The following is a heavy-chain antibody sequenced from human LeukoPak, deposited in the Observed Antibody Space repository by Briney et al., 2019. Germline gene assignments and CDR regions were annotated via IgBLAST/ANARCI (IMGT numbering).Heavy chain of an antibody. V-gene: IGHV1-18*01. J-gene: IGHJ5*02. CDR2: ISAYNGNT. CDR3: ARAKTDWSGNNWFDP. CDR1: GGTFSSYA. D-gene: IGHD3-3*01. Sequence: ASVKVSCKASGGTFSSYAISWVRQAPGQGLEWMGWISAYNGNTNYAQKLQGRVTMTTDTSTSTAYMELRSLRSDDTAVYYCARAKTDWSGNNWFDPWGQGTLVTVSS.